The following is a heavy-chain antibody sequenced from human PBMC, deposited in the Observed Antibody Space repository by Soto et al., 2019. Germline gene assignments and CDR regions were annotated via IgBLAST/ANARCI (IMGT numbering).Heavy chain of an antibody. CDR3: ARDLVGGQSVGWFDP. Sequence: GASVKVSCKASGYTFTSYGVSWVRQAPGQGLEWMGWISAYNGNTNYAQKLQGRVTMTTDTSTSTAYMELRSLRSDDTAVYYCARDLVGGQSVGWFDPWGQEPWSPSPQ. CDR1: GYTFTSYG. D-gene: IGHD2-2*01. J-gene: IGHJ5*02. CDR2: ISAYNGNT. V-gene: IGHV1-18*01.